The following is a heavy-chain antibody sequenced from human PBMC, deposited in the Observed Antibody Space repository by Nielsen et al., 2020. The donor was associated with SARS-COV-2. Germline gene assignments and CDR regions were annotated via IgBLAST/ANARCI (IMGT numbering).Heavy chain of an antibody. D-gene: IGHD3-3*01. V-gene: IGHV3-33*01. CDR1: GLIFGTYG. CDR2: IWYDGSNE. Sequence: SLKISCRASGLIFGTYGMHWVRQAPGKGLEWVAGIWYDGSNENYAESVKGRFTISRDNSKNTLYLQMDSLTADDTAVYYCARLSNFWSGYNDYWGQGTLVTVSS. J-gene: IGHJ4*02. CDR3: ARLSNFWSGYNDY.